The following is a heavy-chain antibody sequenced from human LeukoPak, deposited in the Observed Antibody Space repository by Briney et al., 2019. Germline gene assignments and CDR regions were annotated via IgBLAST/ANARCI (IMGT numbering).Heavy chain of an antibody. D-gene: IGHD3-3*01. V-gene: IGHV1-8*02. CDR2: MNPNSGNT. J-gene: IGHJ6*02. CDR1: GGTFSSYA. CDR3: ARGALVRFLEWLQHYYYYYGMDV. Sequence: ASVKVSCKASGGTFSSYAISWVRQATGQGLEWMGWMNPNSGNTGYAQKFQGRVTMTRNTSISTAYMELSSLRSEDTAVYYCARGALVRFLEWLQHYYYYYGMDVWGQGTTVTVSS.